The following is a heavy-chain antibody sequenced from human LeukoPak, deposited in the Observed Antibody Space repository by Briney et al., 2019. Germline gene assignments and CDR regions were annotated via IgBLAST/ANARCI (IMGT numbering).Heavy chain of an antibody. J-gene: IGHJ4*02. CDR3: AKGPADYYDSSGYPTRGVY. Sequence: PGGSLRLSCAASGFTFSSYAMSWVRQAPGKGLEWVSAISGSGGSTYYADSVKGRFTISRDNSKNTLYLQMNSLRAEDTAVYYCAKGPADYYDSSGYPTRGVYWGQGTLVTVSS. D-gene: IGHD3-22*01. V-gene: IGHV3-23*01. CDR2: ISGSGGST. CDR1: GFTFSSYA.